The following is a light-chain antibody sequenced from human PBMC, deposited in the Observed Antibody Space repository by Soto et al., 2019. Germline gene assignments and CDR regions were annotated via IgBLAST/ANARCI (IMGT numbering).Light chain of an antibody. CDR2: ADN. V-gene: IGLV1-44*01. Sequence: QNQPPSASSTPQQRNFNSFSGSSSNITRNSVQWHQRLPGTARNLLIYADNQRPSGVPDRFSGSKSGTSASLAIAGLQSGDEADYYCAAWDDSLNGFVFGTGTKVTGL. J-gene: IGLJ1*01. CDR3: AAWDDSLNGFV. CDR1: SSNITRNS.